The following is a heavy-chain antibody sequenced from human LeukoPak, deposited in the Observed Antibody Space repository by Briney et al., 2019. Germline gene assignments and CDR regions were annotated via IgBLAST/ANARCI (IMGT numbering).Heavy chain of an antibody. J-gene: IGHJ6*02. CDR2: ISWNSGSI. CDR1: GFTFDDYA. D-gene: IGHD3-22*01. V-gene: IGHV3-9*01. CDR3: VKDKADNYYDSSGYYSSGGMDV. Sequence: GGSLRLSCAASGFTFDDYAMHWARQAPGKGLEWVSGISWNSGSIGYAHSVKGRFTISRDNAKNSLYLQMNSLRAEDTALYYCVKDKADNYYDSSGYYSSGGMDVWGQGTTVTVSS.